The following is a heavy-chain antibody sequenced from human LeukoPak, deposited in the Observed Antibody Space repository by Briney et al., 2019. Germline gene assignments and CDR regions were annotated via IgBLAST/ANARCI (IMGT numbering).Heavy chain of an antibody. CDR3: AKDSGSYPDYFDY. D-gene: IGHD1-26*01. V-gene: IGHV3-23*01. Sequence: GGSLRLSCAASGFTFSSYAMSWVRQAPGKGLEWVSAISGSGGSTYYADSVKGRFTISRDNSKNTLYLQMNSLRAKDTAVYYCAKDSGSYPDYFDYWGQGTLVTVSS. CDR1: GFTFSSYA. CDR2: ISGSGGST. J-gene: IGHJ4*02.